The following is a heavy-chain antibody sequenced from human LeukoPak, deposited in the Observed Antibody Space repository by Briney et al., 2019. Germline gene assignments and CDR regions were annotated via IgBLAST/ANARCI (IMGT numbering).Heavy chain of an antibody. Sequence: SVKVSCKVSGYTLTDYYMHWVQQAPGPGLEWMGGIIPIFGTANYAQKFQGRVTITTDESTSTAYMELSSLRSEDTAVYYCARKGSGYSTRYYFDYWGQGTLVTVSS. D-gene: IGHD3-3*01. J-gene: IGHJ4*02. V-gene: IGHV1-69*05. CDR1: GYTLTDYY. CDR3: ARKGSGYSTRYYFDY. CDR2: IIPIFGTA.